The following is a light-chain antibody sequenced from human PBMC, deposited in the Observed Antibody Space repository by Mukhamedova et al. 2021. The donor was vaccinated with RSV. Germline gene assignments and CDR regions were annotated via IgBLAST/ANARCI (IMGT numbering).Light chain of an antibody. J-gene: IGKJ1*01. CDR1: QSVSSN. Sequence: LSCRASQSVSSNLAWYQQKPGQAPRLLIYGASTRATGIPARFSGSGSGTEFTLTISSLQSEDFAVYYCQQYNNWAWTFGQGTKVE. V-gene: IGKV3-15*01. CDR3: QQYNNWAWT. CDR2: GAS.